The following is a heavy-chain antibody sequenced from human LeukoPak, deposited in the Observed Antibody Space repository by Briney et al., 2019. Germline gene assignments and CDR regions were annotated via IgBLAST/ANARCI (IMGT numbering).Heavy chain of an antibody. Sequence: SETLSLTCAVFGGSFSGYYWSWIRQPPGKGLEWIGEINHSGSTNYNPSLKSRVTISVDTSKNQFSLKLSSVTAADTAVYYCARGCRYYDFWSGYYNWFDPWGQGTLVTVSS. CDR2: INHSGST. V-gene: IGHV4-34*01. CDR1: GGSFSGYY. D-gene: IGHD3-3*01. J-gene: IGHJ5*02. CDR3: ARGCRYYDFWSGYYNWFDP.